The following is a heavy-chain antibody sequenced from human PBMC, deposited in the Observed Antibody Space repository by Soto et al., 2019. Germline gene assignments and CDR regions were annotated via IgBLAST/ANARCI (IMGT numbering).Heavy chain of an antibody. CDR3: ARMMEDTAMVIDY. V-gene: IGHV4-59*01. Sequence: SETLSLTCTVSGGSISSYYWSWIRQPPGKRLEWIGYIYYSGSTNYTPSLKSRVTISIDTSKNQFSLKLSSVTAADTSMYYCARMMEDTAMVIDYWGQGTRVTVS. D-gene: IGHD5-18*01. CDR1: GGSISSYY. J-gene: IGHJ4*02. CDR2: IYYSGST.